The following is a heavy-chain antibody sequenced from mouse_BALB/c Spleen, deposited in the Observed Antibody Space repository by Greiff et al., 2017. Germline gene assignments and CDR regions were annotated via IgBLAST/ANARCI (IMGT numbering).Heavy chain of an antibody. CDR1: GFTFSSYG. V-gene: IGHV5-6-3*01. CDR3: ARDDYGYDAMDY. J-gene: IGHJ4*01. Sequence: VQLKQSGGGLVQPGGSLKLSCAASGFTFSSYGMSWVRQTPDKRLELVATINSNGGSTYYPDSVKGRFTISRDNAKNTLYLQMSSLKSEDTAMYYCARDDYGYDAMDYWGQGTSVTVSS. D-gene: IGHD1-1*02. CDR2: INSNGGST.